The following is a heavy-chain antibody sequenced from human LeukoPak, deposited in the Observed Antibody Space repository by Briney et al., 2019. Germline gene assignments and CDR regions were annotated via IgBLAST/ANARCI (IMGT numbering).Heavy chain of an antibody. CDR3: AKDLGGSGSYYNGPFDY. J-gene: IGHJ4*02. CDR1: GFTFSSYA. CDR2: ISYDGSNK. V-gene: IGHV3-30*04. D-gene: IGHD3-10*01. Sequence: GGSLRLSCAASGFTFSSYAMHWVRQAPGKGLEWVAVISYDGSNKYYADSVKGRFTISRDNSKNTLYLQMNSLRAEDTAVYYCAKDLGGSGSYYNGPFDYWGQGTLVSVSS.